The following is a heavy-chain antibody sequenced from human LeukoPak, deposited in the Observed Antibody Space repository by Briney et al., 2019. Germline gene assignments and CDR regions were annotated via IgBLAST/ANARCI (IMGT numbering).Heavy chain of an antibody. Sequence: PSETLSLTCAVYGGSFSGYYWSWIRQPPGKGLEWIGEINRSGSTNYNPSLKSRVTISVDTSKNQFSLKLSSVTAADTAVYYCARDLPYNYDILTGYFRWFDPWGQGTLVTVSS. D-gene: IGHD3-9*01. J-gene: IGHJ5*02. CDR2: INRSGST. V-gene: IGHV4-34*01. CDR3: ARDLPYNYDILTGYFRWFDP. CDR1: GGSFSGYY.